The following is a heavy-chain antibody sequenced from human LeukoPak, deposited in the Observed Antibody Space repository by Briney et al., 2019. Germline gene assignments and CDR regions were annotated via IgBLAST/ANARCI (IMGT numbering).Heavy chain of an antibody. D-gene: IGHD3-10*01. J-gene: IGHJ4*02. CDR1: TFTFSSYG. CDR2: IRYDGSNK. Sequence: GGSLRLSCIGSTFTFSSYGMHWVRQAPGKGLEWVAFIRYDGSNKYYADSVKGRFTISRDNSKNTLYLQMNSLRAEDTAVYYCARVVRYYGSGSYPTHYYFDYWGQGTLVTVSS. V-gene: IGHV3-30*02. CDR3: ARVVRYYGSGSYPTHYYFDY.